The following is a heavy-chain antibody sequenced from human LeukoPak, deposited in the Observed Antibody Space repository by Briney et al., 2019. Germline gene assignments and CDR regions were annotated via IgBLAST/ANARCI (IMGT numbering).Heavy chain of an antibody. Sequence: GESLKISCKGSGYSFTSYWIGWVRQMPGKGLEWMGIIYPGDSDTRYSPSFQGQVTISADKSISTAYLQWSSLKASDTAMYYCARQGSSSFYYYYGMGVWGQGTTVTVSS. CDR2: IYPGDSDT. D-gene: IGHD6-6*01. J-gene: IGHJ6*02. CDR1: GYSFTSYW. CDR3: ARQGSSSFYYYYGMGV. V-gene: IGHV5-51*01.